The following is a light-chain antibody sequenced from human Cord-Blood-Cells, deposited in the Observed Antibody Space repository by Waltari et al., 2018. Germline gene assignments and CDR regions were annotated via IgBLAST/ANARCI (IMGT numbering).Light chain of an antibody. Sequence: DIQMTQSPSTLSASVGASGHITCRASQSISSWLAWYQQKPGKAPKLLIYKAASLESGVPSRFSGSGSGTEFTLTISSLQPDDFATYYCQQYNSYSGTFGQGTKVEIK. J-gene: IGKJ1*01. CDR2: KAA. CDR3: QQYNSYSGT. CDR1: QSISSW. V-gene: IGKV1-5*03.